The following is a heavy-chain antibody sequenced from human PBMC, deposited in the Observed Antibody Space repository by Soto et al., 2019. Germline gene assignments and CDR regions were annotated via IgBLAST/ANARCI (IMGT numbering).Heavy chain of an antibody. J-gene: IGHJ5*02. CDR1: GGSISSYY. V-gene: IGHV4-59*01. Sequence: PSETLSLTCTVSGGSISSYYWSWIRQPPGKGLEWIGCIYYSGSTNYNPSLKSRVTISVDTSKNQFSLKLSSVTAADTAVYYCARDDSSGYYYRSWGQGTLVTVSS. CDR3: ARDDSSGYYYRS. D-gene: IGHD3-22*01. CDR2: IYYSGST.